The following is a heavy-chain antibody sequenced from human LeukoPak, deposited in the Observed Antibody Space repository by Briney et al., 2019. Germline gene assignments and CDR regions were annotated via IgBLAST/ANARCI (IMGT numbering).Heavy chain of an antibody. D-gene: IGHD3-22*01. CDR2: IYYSGST. CDR3: ARGYYYDSSGPLDAFDI. J-gene: IGHJ3*02. V-gene: IGHV4-59*01. CDR1: GGSISSYY. Sequence: SETLSLTCTVSGGSISSYYWSWIRQPPGKGLGWIGYIYYSGSTNYNPSLKSRVTISVDTSKNQFSLKLSSVTAADTAVYYCARGYYYDSSGPLDAFDIWGQGTMVTVSS.